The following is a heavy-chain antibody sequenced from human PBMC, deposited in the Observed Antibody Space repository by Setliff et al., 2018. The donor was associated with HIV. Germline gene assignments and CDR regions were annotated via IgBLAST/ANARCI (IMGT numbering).Heavy chain of an antibody. CDR2: IYTSGST. Sequence: SETLSLTCTVSGGSISSYYWSWIRQPPGKGLEWIGYIYTSGSTNYNPSLKSRVTISVDTSKNQFSLKLSSVTAADTAVYYCARRVTGTTPRNAFDIWGQGTMVTV. CDR3: ARRVTGTTPRNAFDI. CDR1: GGSISSYY. V-gene: IGHV4-4*09. J-gene: IGHJ3*02. D-gene: IGHD1-7*01.